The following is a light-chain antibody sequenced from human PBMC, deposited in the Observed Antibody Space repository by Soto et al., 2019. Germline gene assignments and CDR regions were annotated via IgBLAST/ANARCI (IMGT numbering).Light chain of an antibody. V-gene: IGLV2-23*01. Sequence: QSALTQPASVSGSPGQSITISCTGTSSNVGNYDLVSWYQHHPDKAPKLIIYEGTKRPSGISSRFSGSKSGNTASLTISGLEAEDDADYYCCSFAVSAAVVFGGGTQLTVL. CDR1: SSNVGNYDL. CDR3: CSFAVSAAVV. CDR2: EGT. J-gene: IGLJ2*01.